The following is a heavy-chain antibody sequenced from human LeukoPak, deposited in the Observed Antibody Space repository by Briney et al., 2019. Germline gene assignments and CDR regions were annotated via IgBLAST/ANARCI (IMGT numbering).Heavy chain of an antibody. CDR2: IYYSGST. V-gene: IGHV4-59*07. CDR3: ARVPYSSSSPAFDY. J-gene: IGHJ4*02. CDR1: GGSISSYY. D-gene: IGHD6-6*01. Sequence: SDTLSLTCTVSGGSISSYYWSWIRQPPGKGLEGIGYIYYSGSTNYNPSLKSRGTISVDTSKNQFSLKLSSLTAADTAVYYCARVPYSSSSPAFDYWGQGTLVTVSS.